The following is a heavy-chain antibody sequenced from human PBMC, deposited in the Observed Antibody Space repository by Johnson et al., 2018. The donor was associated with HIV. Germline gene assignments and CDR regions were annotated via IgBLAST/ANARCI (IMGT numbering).Heavy chain of an antibody. CDR3: ARGNKGYSSDWDAFDI. CDR1: GFTFDDYG. CDR2: ISWNSGSI. D-gene: IGHD6-19*01. Sequence: VQLVESGGGVVRPGGSLRLSCAASGFTFDDYGMSWVRQAPGKGLEWVSGISWNSGSIGYADSVKGRFTISRANAKNSLYLQMNSLRAGDTAVYYCARGNKGYSSDWDAFDIWGQGTMVTVSS. J-gene: IGHJ3*02. V-gene: IGHV3-20*04.